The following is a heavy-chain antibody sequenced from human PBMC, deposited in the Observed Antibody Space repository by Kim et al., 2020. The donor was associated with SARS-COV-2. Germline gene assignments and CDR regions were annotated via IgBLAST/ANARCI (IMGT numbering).Heavy chain of an antibody. CDR3: AKLIGNTPSDY. CDR2: T. J-gene: IGHJ4*02. D-gene: IGHD1-7*01. V-gene: IGHV3-23*01. Sequence: TSDADSVKGRFGISRDNSRNTVKLQMNGLRAEDTAVYYCAKLIGNTPSDYWGQGTLVTVSS.